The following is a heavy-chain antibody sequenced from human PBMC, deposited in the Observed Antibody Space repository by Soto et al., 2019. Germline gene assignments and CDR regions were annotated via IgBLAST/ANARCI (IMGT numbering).Heavy chain of an antibody. CDR2: ISSSSSTI. CDR1: GFTFSSYT. Sequence: GGSLRLSCAASGFTFSSYTMNWVRRAPGKGLEGVSYISSSSSTIYYADSVKGRFTISRDNAKNSLYLQMNSLRAEDTAVYYCARDAGPYIVVVVAATPHAFDIWGQGTMVTVSS. J-gene: IGHJ3*02. CDR3: ARDAGPYIVVVVAATPHAFDI. D-gene: IGHD2-15*01. V-gene: IGHV3-48*01.